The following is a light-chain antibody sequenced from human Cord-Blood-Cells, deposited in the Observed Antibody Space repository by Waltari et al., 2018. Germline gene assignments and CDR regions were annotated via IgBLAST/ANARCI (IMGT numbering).Light chain of an antibody. Sequence: QSALTQPASVSGSPGQSITISCTGTSSDVGSYNLVSWYQQHPGKAPKLMSYEGSKRPSGVSNRFVGSKSGNTASLTISGLQAEDEADYYCCSYAGSSTFVVFGGGTKLTVL. CDR1: SSDVGSYNL. CDR3: CSYAGSSTFVV. J-gene: IGLJ2*01. V-gene: IGLV2-23*03. CDR2: EGS.